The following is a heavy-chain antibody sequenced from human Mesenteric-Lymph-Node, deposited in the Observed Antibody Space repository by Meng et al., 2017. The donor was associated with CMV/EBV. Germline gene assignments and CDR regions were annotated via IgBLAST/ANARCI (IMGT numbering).Heavy chain of an antibody. CDR2: IYSGGGT. CDR1: GFTVSSNY. CDR3: TRLDSGRYDY. J-gene: IGHJ4*02. Sequence: GESLKISCAASGFTVSSNYMSWVRQAPGKGLEWVSVIYSGGGTYYSDSVKGRFTISRDNSKNTVYLQMLSLRAEDTAVYYCTRLDSGRYDYWGQGMLVTVSS. D-gene: IGHD6-19*01. V-gene: IGHV3-53*01.